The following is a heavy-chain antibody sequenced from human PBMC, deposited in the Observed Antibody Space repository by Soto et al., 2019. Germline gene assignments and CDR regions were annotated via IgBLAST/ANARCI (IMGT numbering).Heavy chain of an antibody. J-gene: IGHJ6*02. CDR2: IYPGDSDT. CDR3: ARRGRRGSYYYYGMDV. D-gene: IGHD3-10*01. CDR1: GYSFTSYW. Sequence: PVESLKISCKGSGYSFTSYWIGWVRQMPGKGLEWMGIIYPGDSDTRYSPSFQGQVTISADKSISTAYLQWSSLKASDTAMYYCARRGRRGSYYYYGMDVWGQGTTVTLSS. V-gene: IGHV5-51*01.